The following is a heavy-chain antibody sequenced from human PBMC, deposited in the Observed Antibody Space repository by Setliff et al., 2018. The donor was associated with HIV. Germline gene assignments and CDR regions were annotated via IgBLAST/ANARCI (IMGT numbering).Heavy chain of an antibody. CDR2: FDPEDGET. J-gene: IGHJ1*01. Sequence: GASVKVSCKVSGYSLTDLSIHWVRQAPGKGLEWMGGFDPEDGETVYAQKLQGRVTMTEDTSTDTAYMELSSLISEDTAMYYCATIRAYYYDSSGQEYFQYWGHGTLVTVSS. V-gene: IGHV1-24*01. D-gene: IGHD3-22*01. CDR3: ATIRAYYYDSSGQEYFQY. CDR1: GYSLTDLS.